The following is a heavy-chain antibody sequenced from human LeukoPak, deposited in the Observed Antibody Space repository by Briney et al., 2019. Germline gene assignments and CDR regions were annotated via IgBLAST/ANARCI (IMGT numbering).Heavy chain of an antibody. CDR3: ASGKVNLWYFDY. CDR2: IINSDGTT. V-gene: IGHV3-23*01. J-gene: IGHJ4*02. D-gene: IGHD3-10*01. CDR1: GFIFSSYV. Sequence: PGGSLRLSCAASGFIFSSYVMSWVRQAPGKGLEWVSGIINSDGTTYYADSLKGRFTLSRDNSKNMLHLQMNGLRAEDTAVYYCASGKVNLWYFDYWGQGALVTVSS.